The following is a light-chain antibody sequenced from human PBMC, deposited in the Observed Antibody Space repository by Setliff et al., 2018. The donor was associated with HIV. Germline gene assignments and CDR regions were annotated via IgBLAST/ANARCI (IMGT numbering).Light chain of an antibody. Sequence: EAVMTQSPATLSVSPGERVTLSCRASQSISNNLAWYQQKPGQAPRLLVYGASARATGIPARFSGSGSGTEFTLTISSLQSEDFAVYYCQQYKTWPRTFGQGTKVDIK. CDR2: GAS. V-gene: IGKV3-15*01. J-gene: IGKJ1*01. CDR3: QQYKTWPRT. CDR1: QSISNN.